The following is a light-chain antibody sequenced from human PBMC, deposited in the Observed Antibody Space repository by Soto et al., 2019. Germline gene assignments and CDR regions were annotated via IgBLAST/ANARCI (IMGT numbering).Light chain of an antibody. CDR2: NND. Sequence: QLVLTQPPSASGTPGQRVTISCSGSSSNIGSNTVNWYQQVPGTAPKLLIYNNDQRPSGVPDRFSGSKSGTSASLAISGLQSEDEADYFCAAWDDSLNGWVFGGGTQLTVL. CDR3: AAWDDSLNGWV. V-gene: IGLV1-44*01. J-gene: IGLJ3*02. CDR1: SSNIGSNT.